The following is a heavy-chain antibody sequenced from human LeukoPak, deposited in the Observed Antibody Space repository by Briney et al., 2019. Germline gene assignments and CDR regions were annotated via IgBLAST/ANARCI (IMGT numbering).Heavy chain of an antibody. V-gene: IGHV1-69-2*01. CDR2: VDPEDGET. Sequence: ASVKVSCKVSGYTFTDYYMHWVQQAPGKGPEWMGLVDPEDGETIYAEKFQGRVTITADTSTDTAYMELSSLRSEDTAVYYCATTPRFIVVVPAARDYYMDVWGKGTTVTVSS. CDR1: GYTFTDYY. CDR3: ATTPRFIVVVPAARDYYMDV. D-gene: IGHD2-2*01. J-gene: IGHJ6*03.